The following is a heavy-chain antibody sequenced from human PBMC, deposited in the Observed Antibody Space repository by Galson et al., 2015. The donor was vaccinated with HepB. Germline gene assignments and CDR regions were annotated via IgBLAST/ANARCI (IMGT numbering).Heavy chain of an antibody. Sequence: SVKVSCKVSGYTLTELSMHWVRQAPGKGLEWMGGFDPEDGETIYAQKFQGRVTMTEDTSTDTAYMELSSLRSEDTAVYYCATDSEKNCSSTSCYYYYGMDVWGQGTTVTVSS. J-gene: IGHJ6*02. CDR3: ATDSEKNCSSTSCYYYYGMDV. D-gene: IGHD2-2*01. CDR1: GYTLTELS. CDR2: FDPEDGET. V-gene: IGHV1-24*01.